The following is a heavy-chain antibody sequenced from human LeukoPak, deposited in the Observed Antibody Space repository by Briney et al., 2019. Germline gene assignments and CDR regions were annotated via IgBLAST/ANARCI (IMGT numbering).Heavy chain of an antibody. CDR3: ARGTGYSSSWPPH. CDR2: IRSTANGYAT. Sequence: GGSLRLSCAASGFTFSGSALHWVRQASGKGLEWVGRIRSTANGYATAYAASVKGRFTISRDDSKNTAYLQMDSLKTEDTAVYYCARGTGYSSSWPPHWGQGTLVTVSS. J-gene: IGHJ4*02. V-gene: IGHV3-73*01. CDR1: GFTFSGSA. D-gene: IGHD6-13*01.